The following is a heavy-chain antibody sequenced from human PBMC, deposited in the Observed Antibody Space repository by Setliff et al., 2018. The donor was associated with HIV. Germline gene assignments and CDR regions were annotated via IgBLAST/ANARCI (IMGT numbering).Heavy chain of an antibody. CDR1: GFTFSDHY. J-gene: IGHJ4*02. CDR2: SRNKANSYTP. D-gene: IGHD1-1*01. CDR3: ARGFLGTSGTTWDY. Sequence: SGGSLRLSCAAFGFTFSDHYMDWVRQAPGKGLEWVGRSRNKANSYTPEYAAFVKGRFTISRDDSKNSLYLQMNSLKTEDTAVYYCARGFLGTSGTTWDYWGQGTLVTVSS. V-gene: IGHV3-72*01.